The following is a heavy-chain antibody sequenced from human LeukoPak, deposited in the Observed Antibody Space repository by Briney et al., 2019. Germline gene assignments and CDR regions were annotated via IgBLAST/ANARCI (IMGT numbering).Heavy chain of an antibody. J-gene: IGHJ3*02. CDR2: ISSSSSYI. D-gene: IGHD1-14*01. CDR3: ASSLRTDAFDI. V-gene: IGHV3-21*01. Sequence: GGSLRLSCAASGFTFSSYWMSWVRQAPGKGLEWVSSISSSSSYIYYADSVKGRFTISRDNAKNSLYLQMNSLRAEDTAVYYCASSLRTDAFDIWGQGTMVTVSS. CDR1: GFTFSSYW.